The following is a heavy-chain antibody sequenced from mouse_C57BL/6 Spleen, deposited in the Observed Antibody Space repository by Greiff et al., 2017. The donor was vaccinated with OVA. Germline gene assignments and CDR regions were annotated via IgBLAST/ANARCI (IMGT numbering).Heavy chain of an antibody. D-gene: IGHD1-1*01. J-gene: IGHJ1*03. CDR2: IDPSDSYT. V-gene: IGHV1-50*01. CDR1: GYTFTSYW. Sequence: QVQLQQPGAELVKPGASVKLSCKASGYTFTSYWMQWVKQRPGHGLEWIGEIDPSDSYTNYNQKFKGKATLTVDTSSSTAYMQLSSLTSEDSAVYYCARADIILRYFDVWGTGTTVTVSS. CDR3: ARADIILRYFDV.